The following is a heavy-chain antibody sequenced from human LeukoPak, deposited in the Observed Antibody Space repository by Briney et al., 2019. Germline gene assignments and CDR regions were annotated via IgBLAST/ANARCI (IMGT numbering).Heavy chain of an antibody. Sequence: SETLSLTCAVYGGSFSGYYWSWIRQPPGKGLEWIGEINHSGSTNYNPSLKNRVTISVDTSKNQFSLKLSSVTAADTAVYYCARGRYCSGGSCYDFDYWGQGTLVTVSS. CDR2: INHSGST. CDR3: ARGRYCSGGSCYDFDY. D-gene: IGHD2-15*01. V-gene: IGHV4-34*01. J-gene: IGHJ4*02. CDR1: GGSFSGYY.